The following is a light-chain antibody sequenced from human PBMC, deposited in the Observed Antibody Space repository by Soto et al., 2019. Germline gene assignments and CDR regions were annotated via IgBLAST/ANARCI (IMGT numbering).Light chain of an antibody. Sequence: EIVMTQSPATLSVSPGERATLSCRASQSVSSNLAWYQQKPGQAPGPLIYGASTRATGIPARFSGSGSGTEFTLTISRLEPEDFAVYYCQQYGSSPLTFGGGTKVDIK. CDR1: QSVSSN. J-gene: IGKJ4*01. CDR3: QQYGSSPLT. V-gene: IGKV3-15*01. CDR2: GAS.